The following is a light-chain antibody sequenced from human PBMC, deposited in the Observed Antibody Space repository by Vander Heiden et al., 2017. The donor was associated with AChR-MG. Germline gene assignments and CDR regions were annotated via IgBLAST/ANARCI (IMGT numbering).Light chain of an antibody. CDR3: SSYTSTSAVI. J-gene: IGLJ2*01. V-gene: IGLV2-14*03. CDR2: DVS. Sequence: QSALTQPASMSGSPGQSITISCTGTSSDVGGYNYVSWYQQHPGKAPKLMIYDVSNRPSGVSNRFSGSKSGNTASLTSSGLQAEDEADYYCSSYTSTSAVIFGGGTKLIVL. CDR1: SSDVGGYNY.